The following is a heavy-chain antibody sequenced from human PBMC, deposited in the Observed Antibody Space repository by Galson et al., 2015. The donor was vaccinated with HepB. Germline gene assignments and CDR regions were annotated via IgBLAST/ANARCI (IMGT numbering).Heavy chain of an antibody. CDR2: ISSSSSAI. V-gene: IGHV3-48*01. CDR3: ARWGSGWLVPSRVRPLDS. J-gene: IGHJ4*02. D-gene: IGHD6-19*01. Sequence: SLRLSCAASGFTFSSYSMNWVRQAPGKGLEWVSDISSSSSAIYYADSVKGRFTISRDNAKNSLYLQMSSLRAEDTAVYYCARWGSGWLVPSRVRPLDSWGRGTLVTVSS. CDR1: GFTFSSYS.